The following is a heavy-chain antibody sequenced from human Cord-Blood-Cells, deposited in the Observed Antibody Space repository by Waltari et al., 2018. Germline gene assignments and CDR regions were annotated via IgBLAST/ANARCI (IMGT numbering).Heavy chain of an antibody. CDR2: ISAYNGNT. V-gene: IGHV1-18*01. J-gene: IGHJ3*02. D-gene: IGHD7-27*01. CDR1: VYTFTSYG. Sequence: QGQLVQSGAEVKKPGASVKVSCKASVYTFTSYGIIWMRRAPGQGLEWMGWISAYNGNTNYAQKLQGRVTMTTDTSTSTAYMELRSLRSDDTAVYYCAGKLGISPGGAFDIWGQGTMVTVSS. CDR3: AGKLGISPGGAFDI.